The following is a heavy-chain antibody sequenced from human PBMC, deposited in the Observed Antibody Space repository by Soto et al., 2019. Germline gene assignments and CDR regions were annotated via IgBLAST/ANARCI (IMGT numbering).Heavy chain of an antibody. CDR1: GASISSSTYY. D-gene: IGHD3-10*01. CDR3: ARQEVGTMVRGVIINYPLGVMDV. V-gene: IGHV4-39*01. Sequence: LSLTCTVSGASISSSTYYWGWIRQPPGKGLEWIGTIYYSGSTYYNPSLKSRVTMSVDTSKNQFSLRLSSVTAADTAVYYCARQEVGTMVRGVIINYPLGVMDVSGQGTTVAVYS. J-gene: IGHJ6*02. CDR2: IYYSGST.